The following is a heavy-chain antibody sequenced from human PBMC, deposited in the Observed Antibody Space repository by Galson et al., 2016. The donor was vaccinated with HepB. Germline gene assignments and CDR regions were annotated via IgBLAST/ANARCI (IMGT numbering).Heavy chain of an antibody. J-gene: IGHJ4*02. Sequence: SVKVSCKASGGIFINYDISWVRQAPGQGLEWMGGIIPLFGTADSAQKFQGRVTITADKSTSTVYMELNSLKSEDTAVYFCARIRPGDTYGYYFDYWGQGTLVTVSS. CDR3: ARIRPGDTYGYYFDY. CDR2: IIPLFGTA. CDR1: GGIFINYD. V-gene: IGHV1-69*06. D-gene: IGHD5-18*01.